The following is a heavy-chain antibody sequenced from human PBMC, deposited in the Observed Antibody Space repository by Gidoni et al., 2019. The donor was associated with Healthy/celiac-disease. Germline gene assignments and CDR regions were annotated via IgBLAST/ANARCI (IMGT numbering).Heavy chain of an antibody. J-gene: IGHJ6*03. V-gene: IGHV1-3*01. CDR2: INAGNGNT. CDR1: GYTFTSSA. D-gene: IGHD2-2*01. CDR3: ARALEYCSSTSCYYYYMDV. Sequence: QVQLVQSGAEAKKPGASVKVSCKAYGYTFTSSAMHWVRQAPGQRLEWKGWINAGNGNTKDARKFQGRVTITRDTAASTDYMELSSLRSEDTSVYYCARALEYCSSTSCYYYYMDVWGKGTTVTVSS.